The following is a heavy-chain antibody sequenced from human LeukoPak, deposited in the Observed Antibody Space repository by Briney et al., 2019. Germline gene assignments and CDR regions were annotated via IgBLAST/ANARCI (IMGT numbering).Heavy chain of an antibody. Sequence: SETLSLTCAVYGGSFSAYYWSWIRQPPGKGLEWIGEINHSGSTNYNPSLKSRVTISVDTSKNQFSLKLNSVTAADTAVYYCANRNLIQLLAAFDIWGQGTMVTVSS. CDR3: ANRNLIQLLAAFDI. CDR1: GGSFSAYY. CDR2: INHSGST. J-gene: IGHJ3*02. D-gene: IGHD1-1*01. V-gene: IGHV4-34*01.